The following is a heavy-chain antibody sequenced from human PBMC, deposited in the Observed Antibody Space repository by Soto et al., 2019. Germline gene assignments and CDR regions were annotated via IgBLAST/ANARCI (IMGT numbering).Heavy chain of an antibody. Sequence: QLVESGGGVVQPGRSLRLSCAAAGNTIGGFGLHWVRQAPGKGLEWVSFISYDGAITYYRDSVRGRFTVSRDDSKDTVWLQMNSLRADDTAIYYCAIKAWEPRSPFDPWGQGALVTVSS. CDR3: AIKAWEPRSPFDP. J-gene: IGHJ5*02. D-gene: IGHD1-26*01. CDR1: GNTIGGFG. V-gene: IGHV3-30*03. CDR2: ISYDGAIT.